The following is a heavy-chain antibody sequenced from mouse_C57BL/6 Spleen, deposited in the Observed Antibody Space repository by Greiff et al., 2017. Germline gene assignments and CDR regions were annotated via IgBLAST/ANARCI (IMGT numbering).Heavy chain of an antibody. CDR1: GYTFTSYW. V-gene: IGHV1-55*01. D-gene: IGHD2-4*01. J-gene: IGHJ4*01. Sequence: QVQLQQSGAELVKPGASVKMSCKASGYTFTSYWITWVKQRPGQGLEWIGDIYPGSGSTNYNEKFKSKATLTVDTSSSTAYMQLSSLTSEDSAVYYCARGDYDGGPYAMDYWGQGTSVTVSS. CDR2: IYPGSGST. CDR3: ARGDYDGGPYAMDY.